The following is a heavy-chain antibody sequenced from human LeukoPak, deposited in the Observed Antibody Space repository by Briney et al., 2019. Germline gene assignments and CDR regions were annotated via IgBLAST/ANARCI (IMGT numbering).Heavy chain of an antibody. J-gene: IGHJ4*02. CDR3: AKEGDYSYGSEYYFDY. CDR2: ISGSGGST. CDR1: GFTFSSYA. Sequence: GGSLRLSCAASGFTFSSYAMSWVRQAPGKGLEWASAISGSGGSTYYADSVKGRFTISRDNSKNTLYLQMNSLRAGDTAVYYCAKEGDYSYGSEYYFDYWGQGTLVTVSS. D-gene: IGHD5-18*01. V-gene: IGHV3-23*01.